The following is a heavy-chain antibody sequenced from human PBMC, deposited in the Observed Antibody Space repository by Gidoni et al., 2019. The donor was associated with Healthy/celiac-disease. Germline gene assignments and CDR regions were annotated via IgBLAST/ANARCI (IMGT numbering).Heavy chain of an antibody. CDR1: GFTVSSYG. CDR2: IWYDGSNK. V-gene: IGHV3-33*01. D-gene: IGHD2-15*01. J-gene: IGHJ6*03. Sequence: GVVQPGRSMRLSCAASGFTVSSYGMHLVRQAPGKGLEGVAVIWYDGSNKYYADSVKGRFTISSDNSKNTLYLQMNSLRAEDTAVYYCSRYPLLAARNYYYYYYMDVWGKGTTVTVSS. CDR3: SRYPLLAARNYYYYYYMDV.